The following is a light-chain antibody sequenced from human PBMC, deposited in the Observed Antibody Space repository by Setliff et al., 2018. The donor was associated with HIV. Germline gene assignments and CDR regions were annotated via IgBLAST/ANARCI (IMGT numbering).Light chain of an antibody. CDR1: SSDVGGYNC. V-gene: IGLV2-14*03. Sequence: QSALTQPASLSGSPGQSITISCTGTSSDVGGYNCVSWYQQHPGKAPKLMIYDVSNRPSGVSNRFSGSKSGNTASLTISGLQAEDEADYYCSSNTSKSTEVFGSGTKATV. CDR3: SSNTSKSTEV. J-gene: IGLJ1*01. CDR2: DVS.